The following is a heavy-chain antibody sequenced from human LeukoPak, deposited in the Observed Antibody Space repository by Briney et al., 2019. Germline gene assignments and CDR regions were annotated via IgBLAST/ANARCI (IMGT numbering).Heavy chain of an antibody. D-gene: IGHD4-17*01. CDR3: ARELFYGDYVFDY. CDR1: GFTFSSYS. J-gene: IGHJ4*02. Sequence: PGGSLRLSCAASGFTFSSYSMNWVRQAPGKGLEWVSSISSSSSYIYYADSVKGRFTISRDNAKNSLYLQMNSLRAEDTAVYYCARELFYGDYVFDYWGQGTLVTVSS. V-gene: IGHV3-21*01. CDR2: ISSSSSYI.